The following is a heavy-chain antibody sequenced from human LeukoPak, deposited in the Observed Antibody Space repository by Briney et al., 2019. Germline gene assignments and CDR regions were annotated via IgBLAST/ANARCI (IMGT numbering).Heavy chain of an antibody. Sequence: GGSLRLSCAASGFTFSSYAMSWVRQAPGKGLEVVSAISGSSDSTYYADSVKGRFTNSRDNSKNTLYLQVNSLRAEDTAVYYCAKDPYYGSGSYRSVDYWGQGTLVTVSS. CDR3: AKDPYYGSGSYRSVDY. V-gene: IGHV3-23*01. CDR2: ISGSSDST. D-gene: IGHD3-10*01. J-gene: IGHJ4*02. CDR1: GFTFSSYA.